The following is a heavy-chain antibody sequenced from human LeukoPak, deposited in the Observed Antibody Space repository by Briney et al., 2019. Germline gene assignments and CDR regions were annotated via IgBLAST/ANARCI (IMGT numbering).Heavy chain of an antibody. CDR3: AGGFGSYSPDY. CDR2: ISSSGSTI. D-gene: IGHD3-10*01. CDR1: GFTFSSYE. V-gene: IGHV3-48*03. Sequence: GGSLRLSCAASGFTFSSYEMNWVRQAPGKGLEWVSYISSSGSTIYYADSVKGRFTISRDNARSALYLQMNSLRAEDTAVYYCAGGFGSYSPDYWGQGTLVTVSS. J-gene: IGHJ4*02.